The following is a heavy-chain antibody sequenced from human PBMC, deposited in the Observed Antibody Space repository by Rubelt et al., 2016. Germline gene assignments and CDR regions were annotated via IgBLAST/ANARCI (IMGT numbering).Heavy chain of an antibody. D-gene: IGHD5-18*01. Sequence: GLEWVSLIRGSGGSTYYADSVKGRFTISRDNPKNTLFLEMNSLRVEDTAVYYCAKDTAMEFYYYGMDVWGQGTTVTVSS. J-gene: IGHJ6*02. CDR3: AKDTAMEFYYYGMDV. V-gene: IGHV3-23*01. CDR2: IRGSGGST.